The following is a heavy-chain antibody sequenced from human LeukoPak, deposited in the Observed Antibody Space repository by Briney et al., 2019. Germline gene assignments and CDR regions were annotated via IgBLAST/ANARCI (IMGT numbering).Heavy chain of an antibody. Sequence: GGSLRLSCAASGFTFSDYYMSWIRQAPGKGLEWVSYISSSSSYTKYADSVKGRFTISRDNAKNSLYLQMNSLRAEDTAVYYCARDRGYDILTGYYDYWGQGTLVTVSS. CDR1: GFTFSDYY. J-gene: IGHJ4*02. CDR3: ARDRGYDILTGYYDY. CDR2: ISSSSSYT. V-gene: IGHV3-11*06. D-gene: IGHD3-9*01.